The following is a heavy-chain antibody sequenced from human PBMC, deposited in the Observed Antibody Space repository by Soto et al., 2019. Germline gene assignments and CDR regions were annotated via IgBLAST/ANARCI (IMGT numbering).Heavy chain of an antibody. Sequence: SETLSLTCIVSGDSVTSGSYCWTWLRQPPGKGLEWIGNISYTGRTKYNPSLQSRVTISVDTSKNDFSLNLSSVTAADTAVYFCAREWGLLPYYVMNVWGHGTAVTVSS. CDR2: ISYTGRT. CDR3: AREWGLLPYYVMNV. V-gene: IGHV4-61*03. CDR1: GDSVTSGSYC. D-gene: IGHD7-27*01. J-gene: IGHJ6*02.